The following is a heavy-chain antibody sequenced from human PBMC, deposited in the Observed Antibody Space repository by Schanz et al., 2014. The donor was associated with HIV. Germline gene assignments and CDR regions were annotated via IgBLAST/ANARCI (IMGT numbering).Heavy chain of an antibody. CDR2: ITGSSAHT. CDR1: GFSFSSYW. V-gene: IGHV3-23*04. Sequence: EVQLVQSGGGLVQPGGSLRVSCMASGFSFSSYWMSWVRQAPGKGLEWVSAITGSSAHTYYADSVKGRFTISRDNSKNTLYLQMNGLRAEDTAVYYCAKSRGDSWPYGMDVWGQGTTVTVSS. J-gene: IGHJ6*02. CDR3: AKSRGDSWPYGMDV. D-gene: IGHD4-17*01.